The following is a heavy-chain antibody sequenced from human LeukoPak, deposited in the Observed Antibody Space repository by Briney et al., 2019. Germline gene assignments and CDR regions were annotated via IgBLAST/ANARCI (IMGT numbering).Heavy chain of an antibody. J-gene: IGHJ3*02. CDR3: AREITWNGGDAFDI. D-gene: IGHD1-1*01. CDR1: GGSISSYY. CDR2: IYTSGST. Sequence: SETLSLTCTVSGGSISSYYWSWIRQPAGKGLEWIGRIYTSGSTNYNHSLKSRVTMSVDTSKNQFSLKLSSVTAADTAVYYCAREITWNGGDAFDIWGQGTMVTVSS. V-gene: IGHV4-4*07.